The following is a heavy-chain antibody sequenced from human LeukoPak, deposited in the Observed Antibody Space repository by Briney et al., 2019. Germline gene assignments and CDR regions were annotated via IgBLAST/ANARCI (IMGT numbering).Heavy chain of an antibody. Sequence: VGSLRLSCAPSGFIFSSYGMHWVRQAPGKGLEWVARIWHDGSNDDYAASVKRRFTISRDNSKNTLYLQMNSLRAEDTAIYYCAKVTGDYYDTSGAFDYWGQGTLVTVSS. V-gene: IGHV3-33*06. CDR2: IWHDGSND. CDR3: AKVTGDYYDTSGAFDY. D-gene: IGHD3-22*01. J-gene: IGHJ4*02. CDR1: GFIFSSYG.